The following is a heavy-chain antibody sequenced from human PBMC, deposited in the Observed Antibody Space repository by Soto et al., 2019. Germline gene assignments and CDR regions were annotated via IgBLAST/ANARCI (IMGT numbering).Heavy chain of an antibody. CDR3: ARRYGGNFDY. CDR2: IYYSGST. J-gene: IGHJ4*02. D-gene: IGHD1-26*01. V-gene: IGHV4-59*01. Sequence: QVQLQESGPGLVKPSETLSLTCTVSGGSISSYYWSWIRQPPGKGLEWIGNIYYSGSTNYNPSLKSRVTISVDRSKNQFSLKLSSVTAADTAVYYCARRYGGNFDYWGQGTLVTVSS. CDR1: GGSISSYY.